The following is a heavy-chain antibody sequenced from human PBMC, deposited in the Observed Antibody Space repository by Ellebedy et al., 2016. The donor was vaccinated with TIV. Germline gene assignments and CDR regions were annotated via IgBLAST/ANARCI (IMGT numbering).Heavy chain of an antibody. J-gene: IGHJ4*02. D-gene: IGHD4-23*01. CDR2: IGDKANSHFT. CDR1: GFTFSDHY. CDR3: ARIGYSSSDFDF. Sequence: GESLKISCAVSGFTFSDHYMDWVRQAPGKGLEWVGRIGDKANSHFTQYAASVKGRFTISRDDSKNSLSLQMNSLNTEDTALYYCARIGYSSSDFDFWGQGTLVTVSS. V-gene: IGHV3-72*01.